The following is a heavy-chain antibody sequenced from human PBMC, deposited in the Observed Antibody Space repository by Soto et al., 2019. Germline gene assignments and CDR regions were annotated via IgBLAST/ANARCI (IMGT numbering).Heavy chain of an antibody. J-gene: IGHJ6*02. CDR3: ANDYGEEGYYGMDV. Sequence: QVQLVQSGAEVKKPGASVKVPCKASGYTFTSYAMHWVRQAPGQRLEWMGWINAGNGNTKYSQKFQGRVTITRDTAASTAYMELSSLRSEDTAVYYCANDYGEEGYYGMDVWGQGTTVTVSS. CDR1: GYTFTSYA. V-gene: IGHV1-3*01. CDR2: INAGNGNT. D-gene: IGHD4-17*01.